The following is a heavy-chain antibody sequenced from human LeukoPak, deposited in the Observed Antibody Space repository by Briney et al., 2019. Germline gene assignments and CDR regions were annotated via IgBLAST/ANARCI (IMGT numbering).Heavy chain of an antibody. V-gene: IGHV3-7*01. J-gene: IGHJ4*02. CDR3: ARDVWGAYRVDYFDY. CDR2: IKQDGSET. Sequence: PGGSLRLSCAASGFTFSSYWMSWVRRAPGKGLEWVANIKQDGSETYYVDSVRGRFTISRDNAKNSLYLQMNSLRAEDTAVYYCARDVWGAYRVDYFDYWGQGTLVTVSS. CDR1: GFTFSSYW. D-gene: IGHD3-16*01.